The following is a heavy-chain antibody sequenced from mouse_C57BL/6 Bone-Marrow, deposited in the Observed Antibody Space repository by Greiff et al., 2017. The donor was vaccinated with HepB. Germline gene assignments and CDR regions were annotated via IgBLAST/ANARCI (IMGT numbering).Heavy chain of an antibody. CDR3: ARDVSNYDYYAMDY. CDR2: ISDGGSYT. D-gene: IGHD2-5*01. Sequence: EVQRVESGGGLVKPGGSLKLSCAASGFTFSSYAMSWVRQTPEKRLEWVATISDGGSYTYSPDNVKGRFTISRDNAKNNLYLQMSHLKSDDTAMYYCARDVSNYDYYAMDYWGQGTSVTVSS. CDR1: GFTFSSYA. J-gene: IGHJ4*01. V-gene: IGHV5-4*01.